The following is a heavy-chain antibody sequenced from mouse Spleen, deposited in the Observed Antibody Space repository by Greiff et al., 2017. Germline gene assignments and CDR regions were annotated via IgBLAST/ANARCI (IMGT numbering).Heavy chain of an antibody. CDR3: ARFPFSTTDFNWYFDV. D-gene: IGHD1-1*01. J-gene: IGHJ1*01. Sequence: QVQLKQPGAELVKPGASVKLSCKASGYTFTSYWMHWVKQRPGRGLEWIGRIDPNSGGTKYNEKFKSKATLTVDKPSSTAYMQLSSLTSEDSAVYYCARFPFSTTDFNWYFDVWGAGTTVTVSS. CDR2: IDPNSGGT. CDR1: GYTFTSYW. V-gene: IGHV1-72*01.